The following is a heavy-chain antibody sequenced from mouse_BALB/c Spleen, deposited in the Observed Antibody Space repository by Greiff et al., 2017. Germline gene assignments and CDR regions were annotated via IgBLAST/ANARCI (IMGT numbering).Heavy chain of an antibody. V-gene: IGHV5-17*02. CDR3: ARGLLLPRFAY. Sequence: EVKLMESGGGLVQPGGSRKLSCAASGFTFSSFGMHWVRQAPEKGLEWVAYISSGSSTIYYADKVKGRFTISRDNPKNTLFLQMTSLRSEDTAMYYCARGLLLPRFAYWGQGTLVTVSA. J-gene: IGHJ3*01. CDR2: ISSGSSTI. CDR1: GFTFSSFG. D-gene: IGHD2-3*01.